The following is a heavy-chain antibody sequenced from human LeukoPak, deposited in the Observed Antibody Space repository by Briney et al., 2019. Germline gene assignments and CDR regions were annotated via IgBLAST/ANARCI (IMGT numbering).Heavy chain of an antibody. CDR3: AREPSNTGWFDY. CDR2: IRPNSGGT. J-gene: IGHJ5*01. V-gene: IGHV1-2*02. CDR1: PYTLTDFY. Sequence: ASVKVSCKASPYTLTDFYMHWVRQAPGQGLEWMGWIRPNSGGTNFAQKFQGRVTMTRDTSISTAYMELSRLRSDDTAVYYCAREPSNTGWFDYWGQGTLVTVSS. D-gene: IGHD1-1*01.